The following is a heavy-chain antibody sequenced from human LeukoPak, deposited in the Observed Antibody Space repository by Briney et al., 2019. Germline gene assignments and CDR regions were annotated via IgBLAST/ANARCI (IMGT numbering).Heavy chain of an antibody. Sequence: VGSLRFSCAASGVTFSTYAMNWIRQAPGKGLELVAVISYDGTNKHYADPVKGRFTFSTDNSKNTLYLQMNSLRGEDTAVYYCAKDYLGASHTFDIWGQGTMVTVSS. CDR3: AKDYLGASHTFDI. D-gene: IGHD1-26*01. CDR2: ISYDGTNK. J-gene: IGHJ3*02. CDR1: GVTFSTYA. V-gene: IGHV3-30*18.